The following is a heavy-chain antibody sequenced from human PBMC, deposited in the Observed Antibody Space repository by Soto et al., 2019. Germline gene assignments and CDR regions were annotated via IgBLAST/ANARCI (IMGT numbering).Heavy chain of an antibody. CDR2: IIPLFGTA. CDR3: ARERVDSSSRLDY. J-gene: IGHJ4*02. V-gene: IGHV1-69*01. D-gene: IGHD6-13*01. Sequence: FSAKLACRASGVSSSIYPMSRLRLASGQGLEWMGGIIPLFGTANHAHKFQGRVTITADEYTSTAYMELSSLRSDDTAVYHWARERVDSSSRLDYWPQGTLDTVSS. CDR1: GVSSSIYP.